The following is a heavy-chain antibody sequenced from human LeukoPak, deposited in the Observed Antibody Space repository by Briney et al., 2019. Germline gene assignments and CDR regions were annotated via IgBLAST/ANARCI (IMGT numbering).Heavy chain of an antibody. CDR1: GFTFDDYA. J-gene: IGHJ4*02. CDR3: AKDIANYYDSSGKDY. Sequence: GGSLRLSCAASGFTFDDYAMYGVRQAPGKGLGWVSGISWNSGSIGYADSVKGRFTISRDNAKNSLYLQMNSLRAEDTALYYCAKDIANYYDSSGKDYWGQGTLVTVSS. D-gene: IGHD3-22*01. V-gene: IGHV3-9*01. CDR2: ISWNSGSI.